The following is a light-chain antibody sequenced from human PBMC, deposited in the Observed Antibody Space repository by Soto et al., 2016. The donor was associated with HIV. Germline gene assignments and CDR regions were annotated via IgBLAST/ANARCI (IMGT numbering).Light chain of an antibody. CDR2: KAS. J-gene: IGKJ1*01. V-gene: IGKV1-5*03. Sequence: IQMTQSPSTLSASVGDRVTITCRASQSINNWLAWYQQKPGKAPNLLIYKASTLEIGVPSRFSGSGSGTEFTLTISSLQPDDFASYYCQHSGTFGQGTKVELK. CDR1: QSINNW. CDR3: QHSGT.